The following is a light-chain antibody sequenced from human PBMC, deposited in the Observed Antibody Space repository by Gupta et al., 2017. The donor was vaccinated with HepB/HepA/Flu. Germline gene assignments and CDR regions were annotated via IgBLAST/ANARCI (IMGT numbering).Light chain of an antibody. J-gene: IGLJ3*02. V-gene: IGLV1-47*02. CDR2: SNN. CDR1: SSNIGSNY. Sequence: QSVLTQPPSASGTPGQRVTIACSGSSSNIGSNYVNGYQQLTGTAPKRLISSNNQRPSGVPDRFAGYNAGTSEYLAISGLRSEDEADASCAAWADSLRVWLVGGGNKMPGL. CDR3: AAWADSLRVWL.